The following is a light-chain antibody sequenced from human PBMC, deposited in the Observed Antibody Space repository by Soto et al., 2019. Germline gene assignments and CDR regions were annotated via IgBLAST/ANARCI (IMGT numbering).Light chain of an antibody. J-gene: IGKJ2*01. V-gene: IGKV3-15*01. CDR2: GAS. Sequence: EIVMTQSPATLSVSPGERATLSCRASQSVSSNLAWYQQKPGQAPRLLIYGASTRATGIPSRFSGSGSGTEFTLTISSLQSVDFAVYYCQQYNNWPLYTFGQVTKLEIK. CDR1: QSVSSN. CDR3: QQYNNWPLYT.